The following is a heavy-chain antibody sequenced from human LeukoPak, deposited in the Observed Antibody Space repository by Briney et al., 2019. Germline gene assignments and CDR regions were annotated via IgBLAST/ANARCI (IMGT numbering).Heavy chain of an antibody. CDR3: ARVDTDTAMAFYYYYYMDV. Sequence: GGSLRLSCAASGFTVSSNYMSWVRQAPGKGLEWVSVIYSGGSTYYADSVKGRFTISRDNSKNTLYLQMNSLRAEDTAVYYCARVDTDTAMAFYYYYYMDVWAKGPRSPSP. CDR2: IYSGGST. J-gene: IGHJ6*03. D-gene: IGHD5-18*01. CDR1: GFTVSSNY. V-gene: IGHV3-53*01.